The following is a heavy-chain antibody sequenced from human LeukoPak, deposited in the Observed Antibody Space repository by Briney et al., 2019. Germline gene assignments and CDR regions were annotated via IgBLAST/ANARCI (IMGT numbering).Heavy chain of an antibody. CDR1: GFTFSSYA. Sequence: GGSLRLSCAASGFTFSSYAMSWVRQAPGKGLEWVSAISGSGGSTYYADSVKGRFTISRDNSKNTLYLQMNSLRAEDTAVYYCAKDIQQDDYGGTFQHWGQGTLVTVSS. D-gene: IGHD4-23*01. CDR2: ISGSGGST. CDR3: AKDIQQDDYGGTFQH. J-gene: IGHJ1*01. V-gene: IGHV3-23*01.